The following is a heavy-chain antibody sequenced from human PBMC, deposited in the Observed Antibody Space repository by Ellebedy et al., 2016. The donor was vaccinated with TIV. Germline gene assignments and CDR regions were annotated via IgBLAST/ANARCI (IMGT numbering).Heavy chain of an antibody. CDR1: GFSFSDSY. CDR2: ISSGGTTI. J-gene: IGHJ5*02. V-gene: IGHV3-11*01. Sequence: GESLKISCAASGFSFSDSYMSWIRQAPGKGLEWVSYISSGGTTIHYADSVKGRFTISRDNAKNSLYLQMNSLRAEDTAVYYCAKVAKGSLDPWGQGTLVTVSS. D-gene: IGHD2-15*01. CDR3: AKVAKGSLDP.